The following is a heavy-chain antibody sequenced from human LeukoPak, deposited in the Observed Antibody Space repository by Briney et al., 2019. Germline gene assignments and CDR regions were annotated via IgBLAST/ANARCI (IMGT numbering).Heavy chain of an antibody. CDR1: GFTLSNYW. J-gene: IGHJ3*02. V-gene: IGHV3-21*01. Sequence: GGSLRLSCAASGFTLSNYWMSWVRQAPGKGLEWVSSISSSSSYIYYADSVKGRFTISRDNAKNSLYLQMNSLRAEDTAVYYCAAAWDAFDIWGQGTMVTVSS. CDR3: AAAWDAFDI. CDR2: ISSSSSYI.